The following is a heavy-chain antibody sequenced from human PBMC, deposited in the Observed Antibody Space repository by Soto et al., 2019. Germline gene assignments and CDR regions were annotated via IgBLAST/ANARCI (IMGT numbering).Heavy chain of an antibody. D-gene: IGHD4-4*01. J-gene: IGHJ6*02. V-gene: IGHV4-59*01. CDR2: IYYSGST. CDR1: GGTISTYY. Sequence: SETLSLTCTVSGGTISTYYWNWIRQPPGKGLEWIGYIYYSGSTNYNPSLRGRAILSVDTSKSWFSLRLDSLTAADTAVYYCARGSAVPTLRCVDVWGQGTTVTVSS. CDR3: ARGSAVPTLRCVDV.